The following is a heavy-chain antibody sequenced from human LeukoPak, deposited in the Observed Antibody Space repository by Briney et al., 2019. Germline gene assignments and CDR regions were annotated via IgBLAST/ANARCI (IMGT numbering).Heavy chain of an antibody. CDR1: VYTVTSYY. CDR2: MNPSVGYT. V-gene: IGHV1-46*01. J-gene: IGHJ6*04. CDR3: ARDRGYCSSTSCYSYYYYGMDV. D-gene: IGHD2-2*01. Sequence: GASVKISCKASVYTVTSYYMHWLRRAPGQGLGWMGIMNPSVGYTSYAQKFQGRVTMTRDTSTSTVYMELSSLRSEDTAVYYCARDRGYCSSTSCYSYYYYGMDVWGKGTTVTVSS.